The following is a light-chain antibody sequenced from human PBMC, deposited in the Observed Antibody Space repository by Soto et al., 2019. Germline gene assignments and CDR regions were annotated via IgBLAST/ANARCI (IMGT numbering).Light chain of an antibody. CDR3: QQYNNWPPIT. J-gene: IGKJ5*01. CDR2: RAS. CDR1: QSVTGD. V-gene: IGKV3-15*01. Sequence: EIVMTQSPATPSVSPWESATLSCWASQSVTGDLAWYQQQPGQAPRLFIYRASTRATGIPARFSGSGSGTEFTLTISSLQSEDFAVYYCQQYNNWPPITFGQGTRLEIK.